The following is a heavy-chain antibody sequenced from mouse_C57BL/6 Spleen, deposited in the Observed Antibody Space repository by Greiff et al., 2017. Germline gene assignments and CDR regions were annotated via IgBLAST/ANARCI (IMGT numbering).Heavy chain of an antibody. CDR2: INPSNGGT. J-gene: IGHJ4*01. D-gene: IGHD1-1*01. CDR1: GYTFTSYW. V-gene: IGHV1-53*01. CDR3: ARSLLRHYYAMDY. Sequence: QVQLQQPGTELVKPGASVKLSCKASGYTFTSYWMHWVKQRPDPGLEWIGNINPSNGGTNYNETFKSKATLTVDKSTSTAHMPLGSLSSAASAVYSFARSLLRHYYAMDYWGQGTSVTVSS.